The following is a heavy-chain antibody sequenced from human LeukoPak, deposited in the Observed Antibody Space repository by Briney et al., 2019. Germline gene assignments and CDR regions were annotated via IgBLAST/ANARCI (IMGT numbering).Heavy chain of an antibody. J-gene: IGHJ6*02. V-gene: IGHV3-23*01. CDR2: LSGSGITT. CDR1: GFTFSNSA. Sequence: GGSLRLSCAASGFTFSNSAMSWVRQAPGKGLEWVSTLSGSGITTYYADSVKGRFTISRDNSKNTLYLQMNSLRADDTAVYYCARDYITMVRGRQASYGMDVWGQGTTVTVSS. D-gene: IGHD3-10*01. CDR3: ARDYITMVRGRQASYGMDV.